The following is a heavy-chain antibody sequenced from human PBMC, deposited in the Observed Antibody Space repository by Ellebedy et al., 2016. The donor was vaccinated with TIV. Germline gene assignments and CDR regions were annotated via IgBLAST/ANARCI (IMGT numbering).Heavy chain of an antibody. CDR2: ISSSSSTI. D-gene: IGHD6-13*01. V-gene: IGHV3-48*01. Sequence: GGSLRLXCAASGFTFSRYSMNWVRQAPGKGLEWVSYISSSSSTIYYADSVKGRFTISRDEAKNSLYLQMNSLRAEDTAVYYCAAAASAGDDAFDIWGQGTMVTVSS. CDR1: GFTFSRYS. CDR3: AAAASAGDDAFDI. J-gene: IGHJ3*02.